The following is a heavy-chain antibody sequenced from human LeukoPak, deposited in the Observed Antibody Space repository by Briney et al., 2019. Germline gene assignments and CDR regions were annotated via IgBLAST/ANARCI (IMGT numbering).Heavy chain of an antibody. V-gene: IGHV3-48*04. CDR2: ISSSSSTI. J-gene: IGHJ4*02. CDR1: GFTFSSYS. CDR3: ARVLQANAVAGFDY. D-gene: IGHD6-19*01. Sequence: SGGSLRLSCAASGFTFSSYSMNWVRQAPGKGLEWVSYISSSSSTIYYADSVEGRFTISRDNAKNSLYLQMNSLRAEDTAVYYCARVLQANAVAGFDYWGQGTLVTVSS.